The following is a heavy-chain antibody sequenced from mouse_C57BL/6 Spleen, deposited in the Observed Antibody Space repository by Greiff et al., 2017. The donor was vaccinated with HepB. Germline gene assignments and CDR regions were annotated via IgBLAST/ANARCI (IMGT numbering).Heavy chain of an antibody. V-gene: IGHV1-69*01. D-gene: IGHD4-1*01. J-gene: IGHJ2*01. CDR3: ARTWGGGYYFDY. Sequence: QVQLQQSGAELVMPGASVKLSCKASGYTFTSYWMHWVKQRPGQGLEWIGEIDPSDSYTNYNQKFKGKSTLTVDKSSSTAYMQLSSLTSEDSAVYYCARTWGGGYYFDYWGQGTTLTVSS. CDR1: GYTFTSYW. CDR2: IDPSDSYT.